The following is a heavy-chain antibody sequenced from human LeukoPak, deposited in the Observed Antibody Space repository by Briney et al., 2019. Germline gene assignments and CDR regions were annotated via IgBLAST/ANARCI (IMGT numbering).Heavy chain of an antibody. CDR3: SRHGSGWDFWSGYYPPSCSMDV. CDR2: IYHSGRT. CDR1: GYSISSGYY. D-gene: IGHD3-3*01. Sequence: SETLSLTCAVSGYSISSGYYWGWIRQPPGKGREWSGSIYHSGRTYYNPSLKRRVTILVDTSKNQFSLKLRSFTAADTAVDHCSRHGSGWDFWSGYYPPSCSMDVWGKGTTVTVSS. J-gene: IGHJ6*03. V-gene: IGHV4-38-2*01.